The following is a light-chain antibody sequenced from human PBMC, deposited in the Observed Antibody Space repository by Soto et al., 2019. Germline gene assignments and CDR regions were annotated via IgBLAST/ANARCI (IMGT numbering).Light chain of an antibody. J-gene: IGKJ4*01. CDR1: QSVNNY. CDR3: QQYDDWLRLT. CDR2: GAS. V-gene: IGKV3D-15*01. Sequence: EIVITQSPSSLGVSPGERATRSCRASQSVNNYLAWYQQKPGQAPRLLIFGASYRATGIPARFSGSGSGTEFNLTISSLQFEDFAVYFCQQYDDWLRLTFGGGTKVDIK.